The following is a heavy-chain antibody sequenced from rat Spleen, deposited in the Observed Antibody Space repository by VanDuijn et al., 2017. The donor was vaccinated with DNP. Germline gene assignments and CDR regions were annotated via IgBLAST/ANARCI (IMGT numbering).Heavy chain of an antibody. J-gene: IGHJ4*01. D-gene: IGHD5-1*01. CDR3: ARVQLGYYALDA. CDR2: ISTGGGNT. Sequence: EVQLVESGGGLVQPGRSLKLSCAASGFTFSNYYMAWVRQAPTKGLEWVASISTGGGNTYYRDSVKGRFTISRDNAKSTLCLQMDSLRSEETATYYCARVQLGYYALDAWGQGTSVTVSS. CDR1: GFTFSNYY. V-gene: IGHV5S11*01.